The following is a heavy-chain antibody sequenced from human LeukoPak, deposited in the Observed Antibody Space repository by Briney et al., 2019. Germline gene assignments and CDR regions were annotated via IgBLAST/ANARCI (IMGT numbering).Heavy chain of an antibody. CDR2: ISGSGGST. D-gene: IGHD4-17*01. CDR3: ANYGDQNGSDY. V-gene: IGHV3-23*01. J-gene: IGHJ4*02. Sequence: GGSLRLSCAASGFTFSRNWMTWVRQAPGKGLEWVSAISGSGGSTYYADSVKGRFTISRDNSKNTLYLQMNSLRAEDTAVYYCANYGDQNGSDYWGQGTLVTVSS. CDR1: GFTFSRNW.